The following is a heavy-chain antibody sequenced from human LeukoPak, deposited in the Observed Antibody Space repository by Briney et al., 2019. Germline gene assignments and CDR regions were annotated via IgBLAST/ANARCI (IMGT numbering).Heavy chain of an antibody. J-gene: IGHJ5*02. CDR1: GYTFTGYY. V-gene: IGHV1-2*02. D-gene: IGHD3-10*01. CDR3: ARDGSGSYYKNWFDP. Sequence: GASVKVPCKASGYTFTGYYMHWVRQAPGQGLEWMGWINPNSGGTNYAQKFQGRVTMTRDTSISTAYMELSRLRSDDTAVYYCARDGSGSYYKNWFDPWGQGTLVTVSS. CDR2: INPNSGGT.